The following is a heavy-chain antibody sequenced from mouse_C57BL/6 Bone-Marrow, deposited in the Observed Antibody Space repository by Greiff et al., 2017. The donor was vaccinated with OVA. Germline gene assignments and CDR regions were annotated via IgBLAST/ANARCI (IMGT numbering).Heavy chain of an antibody. J-gene: IGHJ4*01. V-gene: IGHV14-4*01. Sequence: VQLQQSGAELVRPGASVKLSCTASGFNINDDYMHWVKQRPEQGLEWIGWIDPENGDTEYASKFQGKATITADTSSNTAYLQLSSLTSEDTAVYYCTSIYYDYVSYAMDYWGQGTSVTVSS. CDR3: TSIYYDYVSYAMDY. D-gene: IGHD2-4*01. CDR2: IDPENGDT. CDR1: GFNINDDY.